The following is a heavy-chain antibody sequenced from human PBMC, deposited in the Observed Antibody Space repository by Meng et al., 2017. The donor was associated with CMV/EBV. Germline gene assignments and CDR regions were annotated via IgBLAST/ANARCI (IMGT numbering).Heavy chain of an antibody. CDR2: ISSAGNTI. CDR3: ARGYYYDSSGYSNWFDP. V-gene: IGHV3-48*03. J-gene: IGHJ5*02. Sequence: GESLKISCAASGFTFSTYEMNWVRQAPGKGLEWVSYISSAGNTIYYADSVKGRITITRDNAKNSLFLQMNSLRAEDTAVYYCARGYYYDSSGYSNWFDPWGQGTLVTVSS. CDR1: GFTFSTYE. D-gene: IGHD3-22*01.